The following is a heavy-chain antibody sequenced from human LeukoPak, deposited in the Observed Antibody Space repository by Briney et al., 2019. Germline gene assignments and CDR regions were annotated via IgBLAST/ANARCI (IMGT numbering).Heavy chain of an antibody. CDR1: GGSMRPYH. CDR3: ARAVSGRFDY. J-gene: IGHJ4*02. CDR2: IYYSGTT. D-gene: IGHD6-19*01. V-gene: IGHV4-59*08. Sequence: SETLSLTCTVSGGSMRPYHWVWIRQPPGKGLEWTGYIYYSGTTNYHPTLNSPVNISVNTANIQFSLKLSSVTAADTAIYYCARAVSGRFDYWGQGTMVTVSS.